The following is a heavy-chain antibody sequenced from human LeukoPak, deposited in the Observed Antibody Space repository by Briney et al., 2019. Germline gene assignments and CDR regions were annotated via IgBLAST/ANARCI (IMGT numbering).Heavy chain of an antibody. J-gene: IGHJ4*02. V-gene: IGHV4-59*01. CDR2: IFYSGST. Sequence: SETLSLTCTVSGGSLSSYYWSWIRQPPGKGPEWIGSIFYSGSTNYRPSLKGRVTLSVEMSKNQFSLKLNSVTAADTAVYYCARVEELEEFDYWGQGALVTVSS. CDR3: ARVEELEEFDY. D-gene: IGHD1-1*01. CDR1: GGSLSSYY.